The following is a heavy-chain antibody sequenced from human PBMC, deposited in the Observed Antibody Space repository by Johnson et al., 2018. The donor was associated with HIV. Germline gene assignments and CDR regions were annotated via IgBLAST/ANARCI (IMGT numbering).Heavy chain of an antibody. Sequence: QVQLVESGGGLGKPGGSLRLSCAASGFTFSDYYMSWLRQPPGERLEWVSYISSGPVLINYADSVKGCFIISRDNTKNSLYLQMNSLRAEDTAVYYCARTLGFGTEDAFDIWGQGTMVTVSS. CDR3: ARTLGFGTEDAFDI. J-gene: IGHJ3*02. D-gene: IGHD3-10*01. CDR1: GFTFSDYY. CDR2: ISSGPVLI. V-gene: IGHV3-11*04.